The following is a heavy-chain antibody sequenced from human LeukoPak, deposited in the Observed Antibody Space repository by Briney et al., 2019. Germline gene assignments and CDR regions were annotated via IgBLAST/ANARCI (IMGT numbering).Heavy chain of an antibody. CDR1: GFTFSSHW. CDR3: VRPYFD. D-gene: IGHD3-9*01. V-gene: IGHV3-74*01. J-gene: IGHJ4*02. CDR2: IKSDGSST. Sequence: GGSLRLSCATSGFTFSSHWMHWVRQAPGKGLVWVSRIKSDGSSTDYADSVKGRFTISRDNAKNTLFLQMNSLRAEDTAVYYCVRPYFDWGQGTLVTVSS.